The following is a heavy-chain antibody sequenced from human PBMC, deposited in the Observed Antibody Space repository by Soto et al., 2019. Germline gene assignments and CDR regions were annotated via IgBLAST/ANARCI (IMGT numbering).Heavy chain of an antibody. CDR2: MNSDGTSI. V-gene: IGHV3-74*01. CDR1: GFTFSRYW. J-gene: IGHJ4*02. D-gene: IGHD5-18*01. Sequence: EVQLVESGGGLVQPGGSLRLSCAASGFTFSRYWMHWVRQAPGKALVWLSRMNSDGTSIFYADSVKGRFTISRDNAKNTVYLHVNSLRAEDTAMYYCARETFSYGLDFWGQGTLVTASS. CDR3: ARETFSYGLDF.